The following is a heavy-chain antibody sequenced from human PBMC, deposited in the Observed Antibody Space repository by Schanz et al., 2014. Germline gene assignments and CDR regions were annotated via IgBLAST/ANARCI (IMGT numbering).Heavy chain of an antibody. Sequence: QVQLVQSWAEVKGPGASVKVSCKASGYTFTDYGVIWVRQAPGQGLEWMGWISTSNGNTNYIQKFQGRVTFTADKSTSTAYMDVSSLRSEDTSVYYCARGPLGTSPWGQGTLVTVSS. CDR1: GYTFTDYG. CDR3: ARGPLGTSP. D-gene: IGHD5-12*01. CDR2: ISTSNGNT. J-gene: IGHJ5*02. V-gene: IGHV1-18*01.